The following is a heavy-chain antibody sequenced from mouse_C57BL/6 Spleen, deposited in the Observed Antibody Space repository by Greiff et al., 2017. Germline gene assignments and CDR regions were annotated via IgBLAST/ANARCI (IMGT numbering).Heavy chain of an antibody. CDR3: ARDYSGAMDY. J-gene: IGHJ4*01. Sequence: VQLQQSGPELVKPGASVKISCKASGYAFSSSWLNWVKQRPGKGLEWIGRMYPGDGDTNYNGKFKGKATLTADKSSSTAYMQLSSLTSEDSAVYFCARDYSGAMDYWGQGTSVTVSS. CDR1: GYAFSSSW. D-gene: IGHD2-12*01. V-gene: IGHV1-82*01. CDR2: MYPGDGDT.